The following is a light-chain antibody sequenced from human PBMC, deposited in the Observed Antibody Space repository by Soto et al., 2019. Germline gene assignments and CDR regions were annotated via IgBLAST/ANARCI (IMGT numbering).Light chain of an antibody. J-gene: IGKJ1*01. V-gene: IGKV3-15*01. Sequence: ETAMTQSPVTLSLSPGERATLSCRASQTVGDNVAWYRQKPGQPPSLLIYGASTRAPGVPARFSGSGSGTDFILTISSLQSEDFGFYYCQQYHNWPLGTFGQGTRVEI. CDR2: GAS. CDR1: QTVGDN. CDR3: QQYHNWPLGT.